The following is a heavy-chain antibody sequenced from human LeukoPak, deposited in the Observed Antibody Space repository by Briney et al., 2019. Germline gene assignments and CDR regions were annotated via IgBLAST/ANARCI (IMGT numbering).Heavy chain of an antibody. J-gene: IGHJ4*02. V-gene: IGHV4-39*01. D-gene: IGHD2/OR15-2a*01. CDR2: IYYSGST. CDR1: GGSISSSNYY. Sequence: SERLSLTCTVSGGSISSSNYYWGWIRRPPGKGLEWIGSIYYSGSTYYTPSLKSRVTISVDTSKNPFSLKLRSVPAADTAVYYCAKPTSRQGSFDYWGQGTLVTVSS. CDR3: AKPTSRQGSFDY.